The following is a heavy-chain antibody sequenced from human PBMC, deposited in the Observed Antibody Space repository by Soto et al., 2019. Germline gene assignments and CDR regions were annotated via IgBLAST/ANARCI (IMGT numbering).Heavy chain of an antibody. CDR2: ISSSSSYI. Sequence: GGSLRLSCAASGFTFSSYSMNWVRQAPGKGLEWVSSISSSSSYIYYADSVKGRFTISRDNAKNSLYLQMNSLRAEDTAVYYCARDTEEQWLPYYYYGMDVWGQGTTVTVSS. CDR1: GFTFSSYS. D-gene: IGHD6-19*01. CDR3: ARDTEEQWLPYYYYGMDV. V-gene: IGHV3-21*01. J-gene: IGHJ6*02.